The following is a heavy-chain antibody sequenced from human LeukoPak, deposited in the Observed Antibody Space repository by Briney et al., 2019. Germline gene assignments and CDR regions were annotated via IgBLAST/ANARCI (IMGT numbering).Heavy chain of an antibody. D-gene: IGHD2-2*01. J-gene: IGHJ4*02. CDR2: INSDGSST. Sequence: GGSLRLSCAASGFTFSSYWMHWVRQAPGKGLVWVSRINSDGSSTSYADSVKGRFTISRDNAKNTLYLQMNSLRAEDTAVYYCARDVVPAAIPLSSDYWGQGTLVTVSS. CDR1: GFTFSSYW. V-gene: IGHV3-74*01. CDR3: ARDVVPAAIPLSSDY.